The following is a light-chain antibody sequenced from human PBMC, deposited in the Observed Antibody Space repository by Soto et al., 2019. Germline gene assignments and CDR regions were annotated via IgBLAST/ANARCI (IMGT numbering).Light chain of an antibody. J-gene: IGKJ4*01. CDR1: QSVSSN. V-gene: IGKV3-15*01. Sequence: EIVMTQSPGTLSVSPGEGATLSFSASQSVSSNLAWYQQKPGQAPRLLIYGASTRATGIPARFSGSGSGTEFTLTISSLQSEDFAVYYCQQYNNWPPLTFGGGTKVDIK. CDR3: QQYNNWPPLT. CDR2: GAS.